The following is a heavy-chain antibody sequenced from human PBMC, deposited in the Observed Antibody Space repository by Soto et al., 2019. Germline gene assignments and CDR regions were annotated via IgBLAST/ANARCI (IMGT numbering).Heavy chain of an antibody. CDR1: GYTFTSYD. J-gene: IGHJ5*02. CDR2: MNPNSGNT. Sequence: ASVKVSCKASGYTFTSYDINWVRQATGQGLEWMGWMNPNSGNTGYAQKFQGRVTMTRNTSISTAYMELSSLRSEDTAVYYCARGSGITIFGVVTPNWFDPWGQGTLVTVS. V-gene: IGHV1-8*01. D-gene: IGHD3-3*01. CDR3: ARGSGITIFGVVTPNWFDP.